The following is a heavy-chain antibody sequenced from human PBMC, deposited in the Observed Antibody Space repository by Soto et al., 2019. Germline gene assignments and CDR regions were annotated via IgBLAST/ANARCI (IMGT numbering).Heavy chain of an antibody. CDR1: GFAVSANY. V-gene: IGHV3-66*01. D-gene: IGHD4-17*01. J-gene: IGHJ4*02. Sequence: EAHLVGSGGGLVQPGGSLRLSCAASGFAVSANYLSWVRQAPGKGLEWVSLIYSGGDTDYADSVRGRFTIYRDNSKNTLYLQMNSLQAEDTAVYYCATRMTTAPYWGQGALVNVSS. CDR3: ATRMTTAPY. CDR2: IYSGGDT.